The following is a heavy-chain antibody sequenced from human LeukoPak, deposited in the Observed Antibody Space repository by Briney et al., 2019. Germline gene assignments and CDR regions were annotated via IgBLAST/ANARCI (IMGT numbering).Heavy chain of an antibody. CDR3: ARTSGWGFDF. CDR2: INSDGSST. CDR1: GFTFSRYW. Sequence: GGSLRLSCAASGFTFSRYWMYWVRQAPGKGLVGVSRINSDGSSTVYADSVKGRFSISRDDAKSTLYLQMDSLRAEDTAMYYCARTSGWGFDFWGQGTLVTVSS. D-gene: IGHD6-19*01. V-gene: IGHV3-74*01. J-gene: IGHJ4*02.